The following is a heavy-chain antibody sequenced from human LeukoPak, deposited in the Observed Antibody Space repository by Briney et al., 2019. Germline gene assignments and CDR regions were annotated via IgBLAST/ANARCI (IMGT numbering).Heavy chain of an antibody. CDR2: INHSGST. V-gene: IGHV4-34*01. J-gene: IGHJ5*02. CDR3: ARLTTVTRMYNWFDP. CDR1: GGSISSYY. Sequence: SETLSLTCTVSGGSISSYYWSWIRQPPGKGLEWIGEINHSGSTNYNPSLKSRVTISVDTSKNQLSLKLSSVTAADTAVYYCARLTTVTRMYNWFDPWGQGTLVTVSS. D-gene: IGHD4-17*01.